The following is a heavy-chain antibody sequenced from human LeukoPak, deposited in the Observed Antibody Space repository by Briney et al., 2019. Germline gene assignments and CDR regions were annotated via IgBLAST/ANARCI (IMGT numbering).Heavy chain of an antibody. D-gene: IGHD6-6*01. CDR3: ARGGGRGIPARPHFDY. Sequence: SQTLSLTCTVSGGSISSGGYYCSWVRQHPGRGVELIGYIYYSGSTYYNPSLKSRVTLSVDTSKNQFSLKLSSVTAAATAVYSCARGGGRGIPARPHFDYWGQGTLVTVSS. J-gene: IGHJ4*02. CDR2: IYYSGST. V-gene: IGHV4-31*03. CDR1: GGSISSGGYY.